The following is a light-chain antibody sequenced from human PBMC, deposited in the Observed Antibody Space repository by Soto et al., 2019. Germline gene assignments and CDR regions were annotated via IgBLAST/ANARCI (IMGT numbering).Light chain of an antibody. CDR2: NNN. CDR1: SSNIGPNT. J-gene: IGLJ2*01. Sequence: QLVLTQPPSASGTPGQRVTISCSGSSSNIGPNTVNWYQQLPGTAPKLLIYNNNLRPSGVPDRFSGSKSDTSASLAISGLQSEDEADYYCAAWDDSLNGVVFGGGTKLTVL. CDR3: AAWDDSLNGVV. V-gene: IGLV1-44*01.